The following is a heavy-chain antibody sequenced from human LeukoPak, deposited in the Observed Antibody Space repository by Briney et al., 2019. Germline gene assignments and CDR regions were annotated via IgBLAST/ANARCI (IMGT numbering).Heavy chain of an antibody. CDR2: ISSSSSYI. CDR3: ARAPYGSGSPDYYYYGMDV. Sequence: GGSLRLSCAASGFTISSYSMNWVRQAPGQGLERVSSISSSSSYISYADSVKGGFTISRDNAKNSLYLQMNSLRAEDTAVYYCARAPYGSGSPDYYYYGMDVWGQGTTVTVSS. CDR1: GFTISSYS. V-gene: IGHV3-21*01. J-gene: IGHJ6*02. D-gene: IGHD3-10*01.